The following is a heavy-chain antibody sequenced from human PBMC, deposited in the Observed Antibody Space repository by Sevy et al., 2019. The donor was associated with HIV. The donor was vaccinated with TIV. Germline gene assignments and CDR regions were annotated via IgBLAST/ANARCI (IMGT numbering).Heavy chain of an antibody. V-gene: IGHV3-30*18. CDR3: AKGSKATDSAFDL. CDR1: GFTSSNYG. Sequence: GGSLRLSCAASGFTSSNYGMHWVRQAPGKGLEWVAVVSYDGSTKYYADFVKGRLTISRDNSKNTVYLQMNTLRTEDTAVFYCAKGSKATDSAFDLWGQGTMVTVS. D-gene: IGHD1-26*01. J-gene: IGHJ3*01. CDR2: VSYDGSTK.